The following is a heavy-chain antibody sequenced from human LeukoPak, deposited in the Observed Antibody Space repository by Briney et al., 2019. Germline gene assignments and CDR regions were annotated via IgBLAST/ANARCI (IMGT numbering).Heavy chain of an antibody. V-gene: IGHV4-59*01. CDR1: GDSISTYH. J-gene: IGHJ4*02. CDR3: ARDSGGVTYFSDC. Sequence: SETLSLTCSVSGDSISTYHWNWVRKPPGKGLEWIGYMQSTGNSNYNPSLKSRVFMSVDTSKNQFVLNLRSVTAADTAVYYCARDSGGVTYFSDCWGQGTLVTVSS. D-gene: IGHD3-16*01. CDR2: MQSTGNS.